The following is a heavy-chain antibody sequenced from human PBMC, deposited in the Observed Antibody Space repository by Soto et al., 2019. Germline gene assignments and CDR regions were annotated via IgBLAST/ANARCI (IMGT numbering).Heavy chain of an antibody. V-gene: IGHV3-48*02. CDR1: GFTFSSYS. CDR2: ISSSSSTI. Sequence: EVQLVESGGGLVQPGGSLRLACAASGFTFSSYSINWVRQAPGKGLEWLSYISSSSSTIYYADSVKGRFTISRDNAKNSLYLQMNSLRDEDTAVYYCARGEPITIFGVGRGFDYWGQGTLVTVSS. D-gene: IGHD3-3*01. CDR3: ARGEPITIFGVGRGFDY. J-gene: IGHJ4*02.